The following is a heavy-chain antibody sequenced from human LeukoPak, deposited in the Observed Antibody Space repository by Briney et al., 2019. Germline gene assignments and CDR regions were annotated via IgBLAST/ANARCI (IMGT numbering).Heavy chain of an antibody. CDR2: IDPSDSYT. CDR1: GYSFTSYW. D-gene: IGHD3-10*01. V-gene: IGHV5-10-1*01. Sequence: GESLEISCKGSGYSFTSYWISWVRQMPGKGLEWMGRIDPSDSYTNYSPSFQGHVTISADKSISTAYLQWSSLKASDTAMYYCARGRGVISHFDYWGQGTLVTVSS. CDR3: ARGRGVISHFDY. J-gene: IGHJ4*02.